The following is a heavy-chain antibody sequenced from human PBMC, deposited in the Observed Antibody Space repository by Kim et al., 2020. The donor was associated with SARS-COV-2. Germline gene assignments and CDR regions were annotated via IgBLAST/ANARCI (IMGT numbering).Heavy chain of an antibody. J-gene: IGHJ4*02. CDR3: ARARRGVRGAPGFDY. V-gene: IGHV4-34*01. D-gene: IGHD3-10*01. CDR2: INHSGST. CDR1: GGSFSGYY. Sequence: SETLSLTCAVYGGSFSGYYWSWIRQPPGKGLEWIGEINHSGSTNYNPSLKSRVTISVDTSKNQFSLKLSSVTAADTAVYYCARARRGVRGAPGFDYWGQG.